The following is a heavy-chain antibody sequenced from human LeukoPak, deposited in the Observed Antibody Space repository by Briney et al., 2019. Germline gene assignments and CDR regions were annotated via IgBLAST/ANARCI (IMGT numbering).Heavy chain of an antibody. D-gene: IGHD6-19*01. Sequence: ASVKVSCKASGYTFTCYGISWVRQAPGQGLEWMGWISAYNGNTNYAQKLQGRVTMTTDTSTSTAYMELRSLRSDDTAVYYCAREKPYSSGWVTEPWGQGTLVTVSS. V-gene: IGHV1-18*01. CDR3: AREKPYSSGWVTEP. CDR2: ISAYNGNT. CDR1: GYTFTCYG. J-gene: IGHJ5*02.